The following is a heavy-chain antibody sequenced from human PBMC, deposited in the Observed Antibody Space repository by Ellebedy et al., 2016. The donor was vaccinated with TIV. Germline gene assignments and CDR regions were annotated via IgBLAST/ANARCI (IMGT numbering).Heavy chain of an antibody. CDR1: GYSFDTYW. CDR3: ARSLDGYNYLFDD. Sequence: GESLKISCKASGYSFDTYWIAWVRQMPGKGLEWMGSIYPGDSDTRYSPSFQGQLTISADKAISTAYLQWNSLKASDTAMYYCARSLDGYNYLFDDWGQGTLVTVSS. D-gene: IGHD5-24*01. V-gene: IGHV5-51*01. J-gene: IGHJ4*02. CDR2: IYPGDSDT.